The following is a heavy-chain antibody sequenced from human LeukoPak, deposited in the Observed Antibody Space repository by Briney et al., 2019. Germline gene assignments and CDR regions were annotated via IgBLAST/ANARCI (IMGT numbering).Heavy chain of an antibody. CDR1: GGSFSGYY. CDR2: INHSGST. CDR3: ARLLGEEQVDTAMVTLGDSIDISNYFDY. Sequence: SETLSLNCAVYGGSFSGYYWSWIRQPPGKGLEWIGEINHSGSTNYNPSLKSRVTISVDTSKNQFSLKLSSVTAADTAVYYCARLLGEEQVDTAMVTLGDSIDISNYFDYWGQGTLVTVSS. D-gene: IGHD5-18*01. J-gene: IGHJ4*02. V-gene: IGHV4-34*01.